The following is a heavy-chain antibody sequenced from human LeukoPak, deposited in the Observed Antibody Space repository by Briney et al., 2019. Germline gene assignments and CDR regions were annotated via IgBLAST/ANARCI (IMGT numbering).Heavy chain of an antibody. CDR1: EFTFTSYE. Sequence: GGSLRLSCAASEFTFTSYELNWVRQAPGKGLEWVSSISSASTYIYYADSVKGRFTISRDNAKNSLYLQMNSLRAEDTAMYYCARLVWDTTMADGDIDSWGQGTLLIVSS. CDR2: ISSASTYI. J-gene: IGHJ4*02. V-gene: IGHV3-21*01. D-gene: IGHD5-18*01. CDR3: ARLVWDTTMADGDIDS.